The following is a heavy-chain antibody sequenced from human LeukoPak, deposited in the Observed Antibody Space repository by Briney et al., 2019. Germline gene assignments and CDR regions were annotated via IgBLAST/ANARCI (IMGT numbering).Heavy chain of an antibody. J-gene: IGHJ4*02. D-gene: IGHD6-13*01. V-gene: IGHV3-53*05. CDR3: VKDRVSISSSGYFDY. CDR2: IYSGGST. Sequence: GGSLRLSCAASGFTVGGNYMSWVRQAPGKGLEWVSIIYSGGSTYYADSVKGRFTISRDNSKNTLYLQMSSLRAEDTAVYYCVKDRVSISSSGYFDYWGQGTLVTVSP. CDR1: GFTVGGNY.